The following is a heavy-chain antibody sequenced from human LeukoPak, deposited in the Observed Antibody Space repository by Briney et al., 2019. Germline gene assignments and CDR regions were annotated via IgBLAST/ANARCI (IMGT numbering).Heavy chain of an antibody. CDR2: LHSDGSNT. D-gene: IGHD1-26*01. J-gene: IGHJ4*02. V-gene: IGHV3-74*01. CDR1: GFTFSSHW. CDR3: ARDSGGYPGHFDY. Sequence: GSLRLSCAASGFTFSSHWMHWVRQAPGKGQVWISRLHSDGSNTDYADSVKGRFTISRDNAKNTLYLQMNSLSAEDTAVYYCARDSGGYPGHFDYWGQGTLVTVSS.